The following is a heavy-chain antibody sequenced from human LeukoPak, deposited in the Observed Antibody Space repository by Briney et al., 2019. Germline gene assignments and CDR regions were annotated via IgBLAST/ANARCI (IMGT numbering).Heavy chain of an antibody. V-gene: IGHV1-18*01. Sequence: ASVKVSCKASGDIFTSYGISWVRQAPGQGLEWMGWIIAYNGNTNYAQKLQGRVTMTTDTSTSTAYMELRSLRSDDTAVYYCARAAGQESYYYYSSGSWYFDLWGRGALVTVSS. J-gene: IGHJ2*01. D-gene: IGHD3-22*01. CDR1: GDIFTSYG. CDR2: IIAYNGNT. CDR3: ARAAGQESYYYYSSGSWYFDL.